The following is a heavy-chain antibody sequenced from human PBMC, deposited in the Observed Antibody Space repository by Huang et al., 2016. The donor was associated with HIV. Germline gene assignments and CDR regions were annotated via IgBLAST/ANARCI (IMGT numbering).Heavy chain of an antibody. CDR3: ARSEVLVTAVPFDH. CDR2: IYPADSDT. Sequence: EVQLVQSEAEVKKPGESLKISCRGSGYSFTNYWIGWVRQRPGEGLEWMWVIYPADSDTRYSPSFQGQVTFSADKSTRTAYLQWSSLQASDTAIYYCARSEVLVTAVPFDHWGHGTLVTVSS. D-gene: IGHD2-21*02. CDR1: GYSFTNYW. V-gene: IGHV5-51*03. J-gene: IGHJ4*01.